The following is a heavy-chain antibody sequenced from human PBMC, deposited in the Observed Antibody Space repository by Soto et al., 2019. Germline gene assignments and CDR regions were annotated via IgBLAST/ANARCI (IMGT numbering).Heavy chain of an antibody. CDR1: GGSISSSSYY. V-gene: IGHV4-39*01. CDR2: IYYSGST. J-gene: IGHJ6*02. CDR3: ARPSGWYYYRLAV. Sequence: SETLSLTCTVSGGSISSSSYYWGWIRQPPGKGLEWIGSIYYSGSTYYNPSLKSRVTISVDTSKNQFSLKLSSVTAADTAVYYCARPSGWYYYRLAVWGQGTTVTVSS. D-gene: IGHD6-19*01.